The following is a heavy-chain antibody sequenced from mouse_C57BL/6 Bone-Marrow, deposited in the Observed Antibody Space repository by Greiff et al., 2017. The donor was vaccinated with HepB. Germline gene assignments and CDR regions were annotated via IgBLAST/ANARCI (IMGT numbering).Heavy chain of an antibody. V-gene: IGHV5-4*01. CDR2: ISDGGSYT. Sequence: VQLQQSGGGLVKPGGSLKLSCAASGFTFSSYAMSWVRQTPEKRLEWVATISDGGSYTYYPDNVKGRFTISRDNAKNNLYLQMSHLKSEDTAMYYCAREDYSNLAWFAYRGQGTLVTVSA. CDR1: GFTFSSYA. D-gene: IGHD2-5*01. CDR3: AREDYSNLAWFAY. J-gene: IGHJ3*01.